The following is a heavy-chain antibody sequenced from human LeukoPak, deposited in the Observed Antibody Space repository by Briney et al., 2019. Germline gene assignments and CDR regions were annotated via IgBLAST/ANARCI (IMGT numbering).Heavy chain of an antibody. J-gene: IGHJ6*03. CDR3: ARRKVYCSSTSCQWYYYMDV. CDR2: MNPNSGNT. D-gene: IGHD2-2*01. V-gene: IGHV1-8*01. CDR1: GYTFTSYD. Sequence: ASVKVSCKASGYTFTSYDINWVRQATGQGLEWMGWMNPNSGNTGYAQKFQGRVTMTRNTSISTAYMELSRLRSEDTAVYYCARRKVYCSSTSCQWYYYMDVWGKGTTVTVSS.